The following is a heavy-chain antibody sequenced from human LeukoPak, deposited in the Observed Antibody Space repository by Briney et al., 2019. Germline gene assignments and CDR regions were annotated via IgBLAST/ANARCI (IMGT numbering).Heavy chain of an antibody. V-gene: IGHV3-9*01. CDR3: AKAFPADC. Sequence: GRSLRLSCAASGFTFDDYAMHWVRQAPGKGLEWVSGISWNSGSIGYADSVKGRFTISRDNAKNSLYLQMNSLRAEDTALYYCAKAFPADCWGQGTLVTVSS. CDR1: GFTFDDYA. CDR2: ISWNSGSI. D-gene: IGHD2/OR15-2a*01. J-gene: IGHJ4*02.